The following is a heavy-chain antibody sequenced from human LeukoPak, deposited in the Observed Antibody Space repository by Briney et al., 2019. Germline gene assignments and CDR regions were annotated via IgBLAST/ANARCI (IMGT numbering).Heavy chain of an antibody. CDR1: GFTFSSYS. J-gene: IGHJ5*02. D-gene: IGHD2-2*01. V-gene: IGHV3-23*01. CDR3: AKGYYQPLRQGGWFDP. CDR2: ISGSGGST. Sequence: GGSLRLSCAASGFTFSSYSMNWVRQAPGKGLEWVSAISGSGGSTYYADSVKGRFTISRDNSKNTLYLQMNSLRAEDTAVYYCAKGYYQPLRQGGWFDPWGQGTLVTVSS.